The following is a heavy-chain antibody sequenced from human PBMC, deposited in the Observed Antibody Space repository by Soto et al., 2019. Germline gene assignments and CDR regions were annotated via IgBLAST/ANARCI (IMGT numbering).Heavy chain of an antibody. D-gene: IGHD6-13*01. V-gene: IGHV4-34*01. J-gene: IGHJ2*01. Sequence: SETLSLTCAVYGGSFSGYYWSWIRQPPGKGLEWIGEINHSGSTNYNPSLKSRVTISVDTSKNQFSLKLSSVTAADTAVYYCAREKPGGSSSWPRHYWYFDLWGRGTLVTVSS. CDR3: AREKPGGSSSWPRHYWYFDL. CDR2: INHSGST. CDR1: GGSFSGYY.